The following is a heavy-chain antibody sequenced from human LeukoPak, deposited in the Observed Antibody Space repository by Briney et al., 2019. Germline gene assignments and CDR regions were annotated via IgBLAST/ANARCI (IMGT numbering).Heavy chain of an antibody. V-gene: IGHV3-20*04. CDR1: GFTFDDYG. CDR3: ARGVYGSGSPYYMDV. J-gene: IGHJ6*03. CDR2: INWNGGST. D-gene: IGHD3-10*01. Sequence: GGSLRLSCAASGFTFDDYGMSWVRQAPGKGLEWVSGINWNGGSTGYADSVKGRCTISRDNAKNSLYLQMNSLRAEDTALYYCARGVYGSGSPYYMDVWGKGTTVTVSS.